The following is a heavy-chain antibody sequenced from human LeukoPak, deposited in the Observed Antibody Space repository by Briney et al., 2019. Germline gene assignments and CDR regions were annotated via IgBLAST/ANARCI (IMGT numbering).Heavy chain of an antibody. CDR2: ISSSSSYI. V-gene: IGHV3-21*01. CDR1: GFTFSSYS. Sequence: PGGSLRLSCAASGFTFSSYSMNWVRQAPGKGLEWVSSISSSSSYIYYADSVKGRFTISRDNAKNSLYLQMNSLRAEDTAVYYCAREGIDDYGDMIFDYWGQGTLVTVSS. CDR3: AREGIDDYGDMIFDY. D-gene: IGHD4-17*01. J-gene: IGHJ4*02.